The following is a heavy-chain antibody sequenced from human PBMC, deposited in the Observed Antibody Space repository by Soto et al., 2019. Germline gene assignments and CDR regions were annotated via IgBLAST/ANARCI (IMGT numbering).Heavy chain of an antibody. D-gene: IGHD3-10*01. V-gene: IGHV3-48*02. Sequence: GGSLRLSCVASGFTFSRYNMHWVRQAPGKGLEWVAYVTTSGDTMFYADSVEGRFAISRDVAKNSVHLQMNSLGDEDTAVYYCVREEASGSSGLTYHYYYNGMDVWGQGTTVTVSS. CDR1: GFTFSRYN. CDR2: VTTSGDTM. CDR3: VREEASGSSGLTYHYYYNGMDV. J-gene: IGHJ6*02.